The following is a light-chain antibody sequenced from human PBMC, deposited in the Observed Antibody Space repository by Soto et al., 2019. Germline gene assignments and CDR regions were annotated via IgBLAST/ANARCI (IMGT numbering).Light chain of an antibody. CDR1: QGIRND. CDR3: LQDYNYPWT. CDR2: AAS. V-gene: IGKV1-6*01. Sequence: AIQMPQSPSSLSASVGDRVTITCLASQGIRNDLGWYQQKPGKAPKLLIYAASSLQSGVPSRFSGSGSGTDFTLTISSLQPEDFATYYCLQDYNYPWTFGQGTKVDIK. J-gene: IGKJ1*01.